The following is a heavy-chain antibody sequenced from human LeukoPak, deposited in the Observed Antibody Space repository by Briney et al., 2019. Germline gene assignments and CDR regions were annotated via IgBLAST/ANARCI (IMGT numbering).Heavy chain of an antibody. CDR3: AKATYYYDSSGYHFDY. D-gene: IGHD3-22*01. J-gene: IGHJ4*02. CDR2: ISSSSSTI. V-gene: IGHV3-48*04. CDR1: GFTFSSYA. Sequence: GGSLRLSCAASGFTFSSYAMSWVRQAPGKGLEWVSYISSSSSTIYYADSVKGRFTISRDNAKNSLYLQMNSLRAEDTAVYYCAKATYYYDSSGYHFDYWGQGTLVTVSS.